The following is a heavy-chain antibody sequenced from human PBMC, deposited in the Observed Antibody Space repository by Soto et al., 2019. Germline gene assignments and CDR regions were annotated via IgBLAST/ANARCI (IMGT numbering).Heavy chain of an antibody. Sequence: ASVKVSCKASGYSFTDYHIHWVRQAPGQGLEWLGRINPKSGGTSTAQKFQGWVTMTTDTSISTASMELTRLTSDGTAIYYCARGDSTDCSNGVCSFFYNHDMDVWGQGTTVTVSS. V-gene: IGHV1-2*04. CDR2: INPKSGGT. CDR3: ARGDSTDCSNGVCSFFYNHDMDV. CDR1: GYSFTDYH. D-gene: IGHD2-8*01. J-gene: IGHJ6*02.